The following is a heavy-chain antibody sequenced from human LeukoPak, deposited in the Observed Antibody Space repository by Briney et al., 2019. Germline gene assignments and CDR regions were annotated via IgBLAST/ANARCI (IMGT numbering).Heavy chain of an antibody. CDR2: IKHSGST. V-gene: IGHV4-34*01. CDR1: GGSFSGYY. D-gene: IGHD6-19*01. J-gene: IGHJ4*02. CDR3: ARGGWLVPGYDY. Sequence: SETLSLTCAVYGGSFSGYYWSWIRQPPGKGLEWIGEIKHSGSTNYNPSLKSRVTISVDTSKNQFSLKLSSVTAADTAVYYCARGGWLVPGYDYWGQGTLVTVSS.